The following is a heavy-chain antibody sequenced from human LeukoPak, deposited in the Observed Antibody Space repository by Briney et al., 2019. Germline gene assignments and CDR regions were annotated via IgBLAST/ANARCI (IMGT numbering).Heavy chain of an antibody. CDR2: INTDGST. V-gene: IGHV3-74*01. J-gene: IGHJ4*02. D-gene: IGHD2-8*02. CDR3: ARLRPGYCIDY. CDR1: GLTFSSYW. Sequence: GGSLRLSCAASGLTFSSYWMHWVRQAPGKGLVWVSRINTDGSTVYADSVRGRFTISRDNAKKTLYLQMNSLRVEDTAVYYCARLRPGYCIDYWGQGTLVTVSS.